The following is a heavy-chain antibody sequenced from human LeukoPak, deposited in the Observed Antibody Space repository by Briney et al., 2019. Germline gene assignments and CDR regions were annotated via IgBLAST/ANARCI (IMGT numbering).Heavy chain of an antibody. J-gene: IGHJ4*02. CDR1: GDTFNNYY. CDR3: ARALHLELHSYFDS. Sequence: SVKVSCKASGDTFNNYYIHWVRQAPGQGLEWMGGIIPIFGSANYAQKFQGRVTITADESTSTAYMELSSLRSEDTAVYYCARALHLELHSYFDSWGQGTLVTVSS. D-gene: IGHD1-1*01. V-gene: IGHV1-69*13. CDR2: IIPIFGSA.